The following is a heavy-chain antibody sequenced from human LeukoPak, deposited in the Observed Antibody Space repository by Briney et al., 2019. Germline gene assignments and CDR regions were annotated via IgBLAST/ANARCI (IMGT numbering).Heavy chain of an antibody. J-gene: IGHJ2*01. D-gene: IGHD3-9*01. Sequence: GGSLRLSCAASGFTFDNYGINWFRQAPGKGLEWVSRIHWNGGRTGYADSVKGRFTISRDNAMNSLYLQMNSLTTEDTALYYCAKDNYDILTGTAWGYFDLWGRGTLVTVSS. CDR2: IHWNGGRT. CDR1: GFTFDNYG. CDR3: AKDNYDILTGTAWGYFDL. V-gene: IGHV3-20*04.